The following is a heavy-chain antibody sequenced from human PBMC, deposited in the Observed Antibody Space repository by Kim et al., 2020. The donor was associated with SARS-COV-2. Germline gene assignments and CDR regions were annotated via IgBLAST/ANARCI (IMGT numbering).Heavy chain of an antibody. J-gene: IGHJ1*01. CDR1: GGSISNSFNY. CDR3: ARLTHDSSGYVDC. CDR2: VYHSGST. V-gene: IGHV4-39*01. Sequence: SETLSLSCTVSGGSISNSFNYWGWIRQRPGKGLEWIGSVYHSGSTYDSPSLKSRVTVSVDTSKNQFSLKVTSVTAADTAVYFCARLTHDSSGYVDCWGQGNLVTVSS. D-gene: IGHD3-22*01.